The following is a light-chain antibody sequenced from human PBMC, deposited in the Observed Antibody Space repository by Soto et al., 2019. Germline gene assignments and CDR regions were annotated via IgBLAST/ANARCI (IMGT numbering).Light chain of an antibody. CDR1: QNVAKSY. J-gene: IGKJ4*01. Sequence: ETVLTQSPGTLSSSPGERATLSCRASQNVAKSYLAWYQHKPGQGPRLLISGASSRATGIPDRFSGSGSGTDFTLTISRLEPEDFAVYYCLQYASSPLTFGGGTKVEI. V-gene: IGKV3-20*01. CDR3: LQYASSPLT. CDR2: GAS.